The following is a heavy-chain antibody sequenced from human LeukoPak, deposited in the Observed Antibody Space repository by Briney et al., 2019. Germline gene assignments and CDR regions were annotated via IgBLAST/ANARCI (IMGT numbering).Heavy chain of an antibody. CDR2: INHSGST. CDR1: GGSFSGYY. V-gene: IGHV4-34*01. Sequence: ETLSLTCAVYGGSFSGYYWSWIRQPPGKGLEWIGEINHSGSTNYNPSLKSRVTISVDTSKNQFSLKLSSVTAADTAVYYCARQNERYQLLFFDYWGQGTLVTVSS. D-gene: IGHD2-2*01. CDR3: ARQNERYQLLFFDY. J-gene: IGHJ4*02.